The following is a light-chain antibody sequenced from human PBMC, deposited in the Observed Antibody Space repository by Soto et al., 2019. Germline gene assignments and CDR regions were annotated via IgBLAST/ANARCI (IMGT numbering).Light chain of an antibody. V-gene: IGKV3-15*01. CDR1: QTVTRN. CDR3: QQYDDWPS. Sequence: EIVLTQSPGTLSLSPGERATLSCRASQTVTRNYLAWHQQKPGQTPRLLIFGAYTRASGIPGRFSGSGSGTEFTLTISSLQSEDFAVYYCQQYDDWPSFGQGTKVDIK. CDR2: GAY. J-gene: IGKJ1*01.